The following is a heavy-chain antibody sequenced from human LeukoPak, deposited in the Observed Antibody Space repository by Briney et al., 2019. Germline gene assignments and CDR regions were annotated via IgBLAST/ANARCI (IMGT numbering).Heavy chain of an antibody. CDR3: GRAAKWPRRFEY. Sequence: ASVKVSCKASGYTFTSYDINWVRQATGQGLEWMGWMNPNSGNTGYAQKFQDRVTMTRNTSISTAYMQLSSLRSEDTAVYYCGRAAKWPRRFEYWGQGTLVTVSS. V-gene: IGHV1-8*01. D-gene: IGHD5-12*01. CDR2: MNPNSGNT. CDR1: GYTFTSYD. J-gene: IGHJ4*02.